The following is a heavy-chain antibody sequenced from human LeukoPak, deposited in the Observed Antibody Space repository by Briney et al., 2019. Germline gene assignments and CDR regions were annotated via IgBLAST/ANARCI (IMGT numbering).Heavy chain of an antibody. CDR1: GYTFTSYY. V-gene: IGHV1-46*01. D-gene: IGHD3-22*01. CDR3: ARSEGYYDSSGYRDPFDY. Sequence: ASVKVSCKASGYTFTSYYMHWVRQAPGQGLEWMGIINPSGGSTSYAQKFQGRVTMTRGTSTSTVYMELSSLRSEDTAVYYCARSEGYYDSSGYRDPFDYWGQGTLVTVSS. J-gene: IGHJ4*02. CDR2: INPSGGST.